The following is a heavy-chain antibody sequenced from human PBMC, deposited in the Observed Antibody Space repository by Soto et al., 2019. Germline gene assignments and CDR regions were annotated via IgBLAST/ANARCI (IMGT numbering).Heavy chain of an antibody. Sequence: SEALSVTCSVSGDSISKNKWWSWVRQPPGKGLEWIGEMHHSGSIHYNASLKSRATLSVDKSRNQFSLQLTSVTAADTAVYYCARVWGYAFDYWGQGTLVT. CDR1: GDSISKNKW. CDR2: MHHSGSI. D-gene: IGHD3-16*01. CDR3: ARVWGYAFDY. V-gene: IGHV4-4*02. J-gene: IGHJ4*02.